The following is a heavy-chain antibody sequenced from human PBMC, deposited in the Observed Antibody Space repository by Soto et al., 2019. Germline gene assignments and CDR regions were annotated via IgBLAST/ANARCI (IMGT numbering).Heavy chain of an antibody. J-gene: IGHJ4*02. CDR3: AKTPVEIYDSSGYSFDH. D-gene: IGHD3-22*01. CDR2: ITSSGGGT. V-gene: IGHV3-23*01. Sequence: SGGSLRLFCITSGFTFGNYAMSWVRQAPGKGLEWVSTITSSGGGTHYADSVRGRFSVSRDILRSTMYLQMNNLAAEDSATYYCAKTPVEIYDSSGYSFDHWGQGTMVTVSS. CDR1: GFTFGNYA.